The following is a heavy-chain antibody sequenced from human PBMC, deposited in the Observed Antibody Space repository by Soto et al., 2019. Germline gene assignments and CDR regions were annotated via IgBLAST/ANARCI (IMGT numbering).Heavy chain of an antibody. CDR2: IFSNDEK. Sequence: QVTVKESGPVLVKPTETLTLTCTVSGFSFSNAGLGVSWIRQPPGKALEWLAHIFSNDEKSYSTSLKSRLTISXDPXKRQVVLIMTNMDPVDTATYYCASTYSASWYWFDPWGQGTLVTVSS. CDR3: ASTYSASWYWFDP. CDR1: GFSFSNAGLG. J-gene: IGHJ5*02. V-gene: IGHV2-26*04. D-gene: IGHD6-13*01.